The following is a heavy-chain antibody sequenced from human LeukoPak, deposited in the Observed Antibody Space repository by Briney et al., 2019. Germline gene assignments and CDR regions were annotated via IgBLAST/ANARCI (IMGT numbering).Heavy chain of an antibody. CDR2: ILSDGSKE. V-gene: IGHV3-33*01. D-gene: IGHD6-6*01. J-gene: IGHJ6*03. CDR1: GFTFSSYG. CDR3: GTGIAARPVYYYYMDV. Sequence: GGSLRLSCAASGFTFSSYGMHWVRQAPGKGLEWVAVILSDGSKEFYTDSVKGRFTISRDNSKNTLYLQMNSLRAEDTAVYYCGTGIAARPVYYYYMDVWGKGTTVTVSS.